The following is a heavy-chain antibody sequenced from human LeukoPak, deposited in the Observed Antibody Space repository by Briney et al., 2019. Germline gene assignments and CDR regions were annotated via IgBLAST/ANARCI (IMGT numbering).Heavy chain of an antibody. J-gene: IGHJ6*02. Sequence: GGSLRLSCAASGVAFSSYNMNGGRQAPGKGREWGASITSSSSLYYADSVKGRFTLSRDHAKSSLYLQMNSLRAEATAVYYCVAGYCSGTSCSTFFGMDVWGQGTTVTVSS. CDR3: VAGYCSGTSCSTFFGMDV. CDR1: GVAFSSYN. D-gene: IGHD2-2*03. V-gene: IGHV3-21*01. CDR2: ITSSSSL.